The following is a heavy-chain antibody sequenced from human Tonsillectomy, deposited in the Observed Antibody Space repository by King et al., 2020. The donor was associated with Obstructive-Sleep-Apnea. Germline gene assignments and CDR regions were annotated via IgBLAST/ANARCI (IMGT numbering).Heavy chain of an antibody. CDR1: GFTFSTYW. CDR2: IKQDGSEK. CDR3: ASYYDSSGSSGFDY. D-gene: IGHD3-22*01. J-gene: IGHJ4*02. Sequence: VQLVESGGGLVQPGGSLRLSCAASGFTFSTYWMTWVRQAPGKGLEWVANIKQDGSEKYYVDSVKGRFTISRDNAKNSLYLQMNSLRAEDTAVYYCASYYDSSGSSGFDYWGQGTLVTVSS. V-gene: IGHV3-7*01.